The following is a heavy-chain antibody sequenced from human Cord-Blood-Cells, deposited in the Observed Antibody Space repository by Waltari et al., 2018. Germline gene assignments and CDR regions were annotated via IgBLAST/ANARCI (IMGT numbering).Heavy chain of an antibody. Sequence: QVQLQQWGAGLLKPSETLSLTCAVYGGSFSGYYWSWIRPPPGKGLEWIGEINHSGRTNYNPSLKSRVTISVATSKNQFSLKLSSVTAADTAVYDCARGLSGSYYYWGQGTLVTVSS. CDR1: GGSFSGYY. D-gene: IGHD1-26*01. CDR3: ARGLSGSYYY. V-gene: IGHV4-34*01. CDR2: INHSGRT. J-gene: IGHJ4*02.